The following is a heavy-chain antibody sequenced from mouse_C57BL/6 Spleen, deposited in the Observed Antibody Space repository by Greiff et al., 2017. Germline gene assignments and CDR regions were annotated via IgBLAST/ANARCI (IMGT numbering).Heavy chain of an antibody. CDR1: GYAFSSYW. J-gene: IGHJ3*01. CDR3: ARGVYYGSYEFAY. V-gene: IGHV1-80*01. D-gene: IGHD2-1*01. CDR2: IYPGDGDT. Sequence: QVQLQQSGAELVKPGASVKISCKASGYAFSSYWMNWVKQRPGKGLEWIGQIYPGDGDTNYNGKFKGKAPLTADKSPSPAYMQRSRLTSEDAEVYFSARGVYYGSYEFAYWGKGTLVTVSA.